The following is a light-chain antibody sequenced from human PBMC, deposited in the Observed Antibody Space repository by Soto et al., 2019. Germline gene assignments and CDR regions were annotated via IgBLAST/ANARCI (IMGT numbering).Light chain of an antibody. CDR1: QSVFSN. CDR3: QQYNNLPPYT. CDR2: GAS. Sequence: EIVMTQSPATLSVSPGERTTLSCRASQSVFSNLAWYQQKPGQAPRLLIYGASTRATGIPARFSGSGSGTEFTLTISSLQSEDFALYYCQQYNNLPPYTFGQGTKLEIK. J-gene: IGKJ2*01. V-gene: IGKV3-15*01.